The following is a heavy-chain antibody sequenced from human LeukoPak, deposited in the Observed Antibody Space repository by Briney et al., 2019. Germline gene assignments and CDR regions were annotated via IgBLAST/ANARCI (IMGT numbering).Heavy chain of an antibody. J-gene: IGHJ5*02. CDR1: GGSFSDHY. D-gene: IGHD6-19*01. V-gene: IGHV4-34*01. Sequence: SETLSLTCAVYGGSFSDHYWSWIRQPPGKGLEWIGEINHSGSTNYNPSLKSRVTISVDTSKNQFSLKLSSVTAADTAVYYCASFRSSRFPWSQGTLVTVSS. CDR2: INHSGST. CDR3: ASFRSSRFP.